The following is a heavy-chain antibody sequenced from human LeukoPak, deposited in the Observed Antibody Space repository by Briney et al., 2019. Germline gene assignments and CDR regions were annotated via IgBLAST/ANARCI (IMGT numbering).Heavy chain of an antibody. Sequence: SETLSLTCAVYGGSFSGYYWSWIRQPPGKGLEWIGEINHSGSTNYNPSLKSLVTISVDTSKNQFSLKLSSVTAADTAVYYCARRDIGDPFDYWGQGTLVTVSS. D-gene: IGHD2-15*01. CDR2: INHSGST. V-gene: IGHV4-34*01. CDR3: ARRDIGDPFDY. CDR1: GGSFSGYY. J-gene: IGHJ4*02.